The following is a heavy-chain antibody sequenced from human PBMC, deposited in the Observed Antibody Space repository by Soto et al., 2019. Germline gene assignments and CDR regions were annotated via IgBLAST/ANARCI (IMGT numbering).Heavy chain of an antibody. CDR3: ARDATMTTVTTGLSDY. CDR2: ISSSGSTI. CDR1: GFTFSSYE. J-gene: IGHJ4*02. Sequence: EVQLVESGGGLVQPGGSLRLSCAASGFTFSSYEMNWVRQAPGKGLEWVSYISSSGSTIYYADSVKGRFTISRDNAKNSVYLQMNSLRAEDTAVYYCARDATMTTVTTGLSDYWGQGTLVTVSS. D-gene: IGHD4-17*01. V-gene: IGHV3-48*03.